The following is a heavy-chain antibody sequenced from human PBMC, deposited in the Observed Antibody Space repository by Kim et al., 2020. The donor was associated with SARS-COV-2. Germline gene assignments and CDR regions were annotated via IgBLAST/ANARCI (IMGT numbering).Heavy chain of an antibody. CDR2: INHSGST. CDR3: ARGRPPPLSASRGFWYFDL. CDR1: GGSFSGYY. J-gene: IGHJ2*01. V-gene: IGHV4-34*01. Sequence: SETLSLTCAVYGGSFSGYYWSWIRQPPGKGLEWIGEINHSGSTNYNPSLKSRVTISVDTSKNQFSLKLSSVTAADTAVYYCARGRPPPLSASRGFWYFDLWGRGTLVTVSS. D-gene: IGHD6-25*01.